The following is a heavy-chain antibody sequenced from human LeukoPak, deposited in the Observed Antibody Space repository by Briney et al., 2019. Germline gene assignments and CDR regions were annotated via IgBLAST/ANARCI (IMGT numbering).Heavy chain of an antibody. CDR2: INPSSGGT. Sequence: GAPVKVSCKASGYTFAGYYMHWVRQAPGQGLEWMGWINPSSGGTNYAQKFQGRVTMTRDTSISTAYMELSRLRSDDTAVYFCARGRFYSDYWGQGTLVTVSS. CDR3: ARGRFYSDY. J-gene: IGHJ4*02. V-gene: IGHV1-2*02. CDR1: GYTFAGYY.